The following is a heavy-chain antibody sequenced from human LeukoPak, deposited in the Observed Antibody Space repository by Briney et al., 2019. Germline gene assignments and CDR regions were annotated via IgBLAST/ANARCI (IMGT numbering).Heavy chain of an antibody. CDR3: ARATYYYDSSGYSHFDY. Sequence: ESGPTLVNPTQTLTLTCTFSGFSLSTSGMCVSWIRQPPGKALEWLALIDWDDDKYYSTSLKTRLTISKDTSKNQVVLTMTNMDPVDTATYYCARATYYYDSSGYSHFDYWGQGTLVTVSS. D-gene: IGHD3-22*01. CDR1: GFSLSTSGMC. CDR2: IDWDDDK. J-gene: IGHJ4*02. V-gene: IGHV2-70*01.